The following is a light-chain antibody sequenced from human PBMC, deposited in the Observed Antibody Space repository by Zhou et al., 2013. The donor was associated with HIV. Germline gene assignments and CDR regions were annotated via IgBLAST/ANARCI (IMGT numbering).Light chain of an antibody. CDR2: MGS. V-gene: IGKV2-28*01. Sequence: DIVMTQSPLSLTVTPGEPASISCKSSQSLLNSDGYNYLDWYLQKPGQSPQLLIYMGSNRASGVPDRFSGSASGTDFTLKISRVEAEDAEVYYCMQALQTFTFGGGTKVEIK. J-gene: IGKJ4*01. CDR3: MQALQTFT. CDR1: QSLLNSDGYNY.